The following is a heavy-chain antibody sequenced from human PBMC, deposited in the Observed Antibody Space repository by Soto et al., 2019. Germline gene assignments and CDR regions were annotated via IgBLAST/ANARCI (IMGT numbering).Heavy chain of an antibody. CDR2: IYYSGST. CDR3: ARDIDGWYQGRYYYGMDA. V-gene: IGHV4-61*01. Sequence: QVQLQESGPGLVKPSETLSLAYTVSGGSVSSGSYYWSWIRQPPGKGLGWIGYIYYSGSTDYNPSLRRPVTISVDTSTNQFYLKLRSVAAADTDVYYCARDIDGWYQGRYYYGMDAWGQGTTVTVSS. J-gene: IGHJ6*02. D-gene: IGHD6-19*01. CDR1: GGSVSSGSYY.